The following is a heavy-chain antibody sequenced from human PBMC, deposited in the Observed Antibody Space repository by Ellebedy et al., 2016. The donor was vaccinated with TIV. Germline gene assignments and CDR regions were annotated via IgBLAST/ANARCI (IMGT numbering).Heavy chain of an antibody. Sequence: SETLSLTXTVSGGSISYYYWTWIRQPPGKGLEWIGEIYHSGSIYYNPSLKSRVTISVDTSKNQFSLRLSSVTAADTAVYYCARGRGGSYSIPFDHWGQGTLVTVSS. V-gene: IGHV4-34*01. J-gene: IGHJ4*02. CDR1: GGSISYYY. CDR2: IYHSGSI. CDR3: ARGRGGSYSIPFDH. D-gene: IGHD1-26*01.